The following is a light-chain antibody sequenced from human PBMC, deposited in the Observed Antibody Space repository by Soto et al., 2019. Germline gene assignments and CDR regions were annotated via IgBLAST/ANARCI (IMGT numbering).Light chain of an antibody. Sequence: NLTFFPGEKTTPSCRARQSVSSSYLAWYQQKPGQAPRLLIYGASSRATGIPDRFSGSGSGTDFTLTISRLEPEDFAVYYCQQYGSSPQWTFGQGTKVDIK. CDR1: QSVSSSY. J-gene: IGKJ1*01. CDR2: GAS. CDR3: QQYGSSPQWT. V-gene: IGKV3-20*01.